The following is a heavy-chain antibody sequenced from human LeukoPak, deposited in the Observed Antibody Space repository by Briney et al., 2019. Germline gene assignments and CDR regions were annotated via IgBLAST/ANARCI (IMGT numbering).Heavy chain of an antibody. CDR2: INPGGNT. D-gene: IGHD4-17*01. J-gene: IGHJ4*02. CDR1: GFTFSTYA. Sequence: GSLRLSCAASGFTFSTYAMHWIRQPPGKGLEWIGEINPGGNTKYNPSLKSRVTISVDTSKNQFSLKLSSVTAADTAVYYCAGGPVTTLELFYCWGQGTLVTVSS. V-gene: IGHV4-34*01. CDR3: AGGPVTTLELFYC.